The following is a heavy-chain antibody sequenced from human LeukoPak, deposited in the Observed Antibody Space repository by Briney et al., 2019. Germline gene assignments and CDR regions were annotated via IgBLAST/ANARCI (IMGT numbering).Heavy chain of an antibody. J-gene: IGHJ4*02. Sequence: PSETLSLTCTVSGCSISSGSFCWGWVRPPPGKGLEWIGSIYYTGSTYYKPSLKSRVTISVDTSKNQFSLTVSSVTAADTAVYYCARQGRLMGYDFWSGYRHFDYWGQGTLVSVCS. CDR2: IYYTGST. V-gene: IGHV4-39*01. CDR3: ARQGRLMGYDFWSGYRHFDY. CDR1: GCSISSGSFC. D-gene: IGHD3-3*01.